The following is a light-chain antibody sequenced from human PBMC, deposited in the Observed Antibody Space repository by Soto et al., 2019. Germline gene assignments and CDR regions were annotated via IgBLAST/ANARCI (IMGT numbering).Light chain of an antibody. CDR3: SSYTSSSTLYV. CDR2: EVS. Sequence: QSALTQPASVSGSPGQSITISCTGTSSDVGNYNYVSWYRQHPGKAPKLMIYEVSNRPSGVSNRFSGSKSGNTASLTISGLKAEDEADYYCSSYTSSSTLYVFGTGTKVTVL. J-gene: IGLJ1*01. V-gene: IGLV2-14*01. CDR1: SSDVGNYNY.